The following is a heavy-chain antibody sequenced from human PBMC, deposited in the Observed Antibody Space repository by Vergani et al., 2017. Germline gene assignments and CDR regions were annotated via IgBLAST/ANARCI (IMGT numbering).Heavy chain of an antibody. CDR3: AREAITMVLRVMKVWGMDV. CDR2: INPNSGGT. CDR1: GYTFTGYY. V-gene: IGHV1-2*02. D-gene: IGHD3-10*01. Sequence: QVQLVQSGAEVQKPGASVKVSCKASGYTFTGYYMHWVRQAPGPGLEWMGWINPNSGGTNYAQKFQGRVTMTRDTSISTAYMELSRLRSDETAVYYCAREAITMVLRVMKVWGMDVWGQGTTVTVSS. J-gene: IGHJ6*02.